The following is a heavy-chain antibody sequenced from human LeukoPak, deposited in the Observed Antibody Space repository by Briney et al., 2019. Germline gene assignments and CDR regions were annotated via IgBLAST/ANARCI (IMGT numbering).Heavy chain of an antibody. D-gene: IGHD1-26*01. CDR1: GFTFSSYW. CDR3: ARDGSGSYFS. V-gene: IGHV3-74*01. CDR2: IDSEGTST. Sequence: PGESLRLSCAASGFTFSSYWMHWVRQTPGKGLVWVSRIDSEGTSTTYADSVKGRFTVSRDNAKNTLYLQMNSLRAEDTAVYYCARDGSGSYFSWGQGTLATVSS. J-gene: IGHJ5*02.